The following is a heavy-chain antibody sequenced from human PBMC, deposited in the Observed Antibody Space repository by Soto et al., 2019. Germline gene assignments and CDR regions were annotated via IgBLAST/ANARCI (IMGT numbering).Heavy chain of an antibody. V-gene: IGHV1-24*01. CDR1: GYTLTELS. Sequence: GASVKVSCKVSGYTLTELSMHWVRQAPGKGLEWMGGFDPEDGETIYAQKFQGRVTMTEDTSTDTAYMELSSLRSEDTAVYYCARSPADSSGWSSDYWGQGTLVTVSS. D-gene: IGHD6-19*01. CDR3: ARSPADSSGWSSDY. J-gene: IGHJ4*02. CDR2: FDPEDGET.